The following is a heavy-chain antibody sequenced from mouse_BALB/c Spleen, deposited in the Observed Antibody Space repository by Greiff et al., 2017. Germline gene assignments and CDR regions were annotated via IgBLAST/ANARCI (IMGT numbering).Heavy chain of an antibody. Sequence: EVKLMESGGGLVKLGGSLKLSCAASGFTFSSYYMSWVRQTPEKRLELVAAINSNGGSTYYPDTVKGRFTISRDNAKNTLYLQMSSLKSEDTALYYCARHGDYGSSSAWFAYWGQGTLVTVSA. CDR1: GFTFSSYY. CDR2: INSNGGST. V-gene: IGHV5-6-2*01. D-gene: IGHD1-1*01. J-gene: IGHJ3*01. CDR3: ARHGDYGSSSAWFAY.